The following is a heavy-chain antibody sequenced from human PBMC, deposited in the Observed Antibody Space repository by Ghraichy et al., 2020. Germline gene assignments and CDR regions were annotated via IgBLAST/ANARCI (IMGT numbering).Heavy chain of an antibody. Sequence: SQTLSLTCAVYSGSLSDDYWSWIRQPPGMGLEWIGEINHSGNTNYNPSLKSRVTISVDSLKNQFSLSLSAVTAADTGVYYCARGGRFFARLRMDVWGQGTTVTVSS. V-gene: IGHV4-34*01. CDR1: SGSLSDDY. D-gene: IGHD3-10*01. CDR3: ARGGRFFARLRMDV. CDR2: INHSGNT. J-gene: IGHJ6*01.